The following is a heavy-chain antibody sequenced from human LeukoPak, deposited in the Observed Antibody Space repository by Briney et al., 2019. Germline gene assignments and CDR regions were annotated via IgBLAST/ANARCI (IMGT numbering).Heavy chain of an antibody. CDR1: GGSISSSSYY. CDR2: IYYSGST. CDR3: AIVVVKWFDP. J-gene: IGHJ5*02. Sequence: SETLSLTCTVSGGSISSSSYYWGWIRQPPGKGLEWIGSIYYSGSTYYNPSLKSRVTISVDTSKNQFSLKLSSVTAADTAVYYCAIVVVKWFDPWGQGTLVTVSS. D-gene: IGHD2-15*01. V-gene: IGHV4-39*07.